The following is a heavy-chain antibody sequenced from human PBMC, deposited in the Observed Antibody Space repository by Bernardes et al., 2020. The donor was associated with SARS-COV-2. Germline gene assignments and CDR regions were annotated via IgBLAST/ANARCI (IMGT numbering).Heavy chain of an antibody. CDR1: GFTFSNFA. V-gene: IGHV3-23*01. CDR3: AKDSAAFSEYFQH. J-gene: IGHJ1*01. D-gene: IGHD3-3*02. CDR2: ITASGNTT. Sequence: GGSLRLSCGSSGFNSGFTFSNFAMRLVRQAPGKALEWVSAITASGNTTYYADSVKGRFAISRDNSNNRVYLQMNSLRVEDTAVYYCAKDSAAFSEYFQHLGQGTLVTVSS.